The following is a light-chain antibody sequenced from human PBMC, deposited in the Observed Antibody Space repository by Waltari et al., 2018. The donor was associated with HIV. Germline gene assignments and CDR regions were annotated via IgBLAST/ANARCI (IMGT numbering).Light chain of an antibody. CDR3: QQYSSSFPVT. J-gene: IGKJ4*01. CDR1: QSVSSTY. V-gene: IGKV3-20*01. CDR2: AAS. Sequence: PGERATLSCRASQSVSSTYFGWYQQKPGQAPRLLIYAASSRATGIPDRFSGSGSGTDFTLTISRLEPEDFVVYYCQQYSSSFPVTFGGGTKVEIK.